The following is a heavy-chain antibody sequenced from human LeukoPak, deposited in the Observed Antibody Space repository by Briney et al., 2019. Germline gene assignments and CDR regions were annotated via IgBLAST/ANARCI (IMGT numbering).Heavy chain of an antibody. CDR3: ARELLGAFDY. Sequence: GGSLRLSCAASGFTFSSSAMSWVRQAPGKGLEWVSGLSASGGSTYCADSVKGRFTISRDNSKNTLYLEMNSLRAADTTVYYCARELLGAFDYWGQGTLVTVSS. CDR2: LSASGGST. V-gene: IGHV3-23*01. D-gene: IGHD7-27*01. CDR1: GFTFSSSA. J-gene: IGHJ4*02.